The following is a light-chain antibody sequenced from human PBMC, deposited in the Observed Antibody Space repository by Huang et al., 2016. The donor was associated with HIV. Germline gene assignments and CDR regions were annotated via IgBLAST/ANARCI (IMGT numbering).Light chain of an antibody. V-gene: IGKV1-39*01. J-gene: IGKJ2*01. CDR1: QTITNY. Sequence: DIQMTQSPSSLSASIGDRVTISCLASQTITNYLNWYQQKPGDAPKLLIYGGSSLQSGVPSRFSGSGSGTDFTLTINSLQPEDFATYYCQQSYSTPQTFGQGTKLEIK. CDR2: GGS. CDR3: QQSYSTPQT.